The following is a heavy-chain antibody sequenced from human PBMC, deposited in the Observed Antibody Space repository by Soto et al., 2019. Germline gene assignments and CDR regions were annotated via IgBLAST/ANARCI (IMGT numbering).Heavy chain of an antibody. CDR2: IGTDGNT. CDR3: ARDRGPYDYFAMDV. D-gene: IGHD3-9*01. J-gene: IGHJ6*02. Sequence: VHLVESGGGLVQPGGSLRLSCAVPGFTFSSYDMHWVRQRTGKGLEWVSAIGTDGNTYYTASVKGRFTISRENAKNSLYLQMDSLRAEDTAVYYCARDRGPYDYFAMDVWGQGTTVTVSS. CDR1: GFTFSSYD. V-gene: IGHV3-13*01.